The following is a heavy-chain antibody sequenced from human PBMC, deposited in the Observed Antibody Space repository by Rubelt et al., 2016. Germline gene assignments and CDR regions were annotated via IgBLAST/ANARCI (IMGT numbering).Heavy chain of an antibody. CDR3: ASALPAAGCFDY. D-gene: IGHD6-13*01. Sequence: GRVTITRDTSASTAYMELSSLRSEDTAVYYCASALPAAGCFDYWGQGTLVTVSS. V-gene: IGHV1-3*01. J-gene: IGHJ4*02.